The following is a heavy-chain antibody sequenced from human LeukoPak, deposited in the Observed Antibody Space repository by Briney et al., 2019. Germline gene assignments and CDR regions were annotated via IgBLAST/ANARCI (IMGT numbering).Heavy chain of an antibody. D-gene: IGHD1-1*01. J-gene: IGHJ4*02. Sequence: SETLSLTCSVSGGSVSSHNYYWSWIRQPPGKGLEWIGFISYTGTTNYNPSLQSRLTMSVDTSKNQFSLKLSSVTAADTAVYYCARVGTYQFDYWGQGTLVTVSS. V-gene: IGHV4-61*01. CDR1: GGSVSSHNYY. CDR2: ISYTGTT. CDR3: ARVGTYQFDY.